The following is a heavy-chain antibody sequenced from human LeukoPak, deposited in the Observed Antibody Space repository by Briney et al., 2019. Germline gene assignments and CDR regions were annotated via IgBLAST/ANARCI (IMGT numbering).Heavy chain of an antibody. Sequence: GGSLRLSCAAYGFTFSSYAMHWVRQAPGKGLEWVAVLSYDGSNKYYADSVKGRFTISRDNSKNTLYLQMNSLRAEDTAVYYCARGRVVVVAATPLDVWGQGTTVTVSS. V-gene: IGHV3-30-3*01. CDR2: LSYDGSNK. CDR1: GFTFSSYA. D-gene: IGHD2-15*01. CDR3: ARGRVVVVAATPLDV. J-gene: IGHJ6*02.